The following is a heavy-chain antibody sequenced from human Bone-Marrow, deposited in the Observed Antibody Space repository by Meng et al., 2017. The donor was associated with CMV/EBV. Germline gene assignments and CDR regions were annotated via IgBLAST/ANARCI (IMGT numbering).Heavy chain of an antibody. J-gene: IGHJ4*02. CDR1: GFTFSNAW. D-gene: IGHD2-2*01. V-gene: IGHV3-7*01. CDR3: ARDSYCSSTSCGRGWVHY. Sequence: GGSLRLSCAASGFTFSNAWMSWVRQAPGKGLEWVANIKQDGSEKYYVDSVKGRFTISRDNAKNSLYLQMNSLRAEDTAVYYCARDSYCSSTSCGRGWVHYWGQGTLVTSPQ. CDR2: IKQDGSEK.